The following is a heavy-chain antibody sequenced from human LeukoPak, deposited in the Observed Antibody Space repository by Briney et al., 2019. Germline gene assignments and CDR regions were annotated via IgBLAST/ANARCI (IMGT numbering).Heavy chain of an antibody. CDR1: GFTFNRYG. Sequence: PGGSLRLSCAASGFTFNRYGMHWVRQAPGKGLEWVSVIYSGGSTYYADSVKGRFTISRDNSKNTLYLQMNSLRAEDTAVYYCARSFVGATTPDFDYWGQGTLVTVSS. CDR3: ARSFVGATTPDFDY. CDR2: IYSGGST. J-gene: IGHJ4*02. V-gene: IGHV3-53*01. D-gene: IGHD1-26*01.